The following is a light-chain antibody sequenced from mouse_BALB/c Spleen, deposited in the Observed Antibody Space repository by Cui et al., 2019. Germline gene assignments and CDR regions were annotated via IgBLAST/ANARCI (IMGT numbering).Light chain of an antibody. CDR1: SSVSY. J-gene: IGKJ4*01. CDR3: QQRSSYPFT. CDR2: GIS. Sequence: EILLTQSPAIIAASPGEKVTITCSASSSVSYMNWYQQKPGSSPKIWIYGISNRASGVPARFSGSGSGTSFSFTINSMEAEDVATYYCQQRSSYPFTFGSGTKLEIK. V-gene: IGKV4-90*01.